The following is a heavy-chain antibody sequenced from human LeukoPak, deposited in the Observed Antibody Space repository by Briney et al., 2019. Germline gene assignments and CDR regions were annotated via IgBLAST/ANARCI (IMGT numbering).Heavy chain of an antibody. D-gene: IGHD6-13*01. CDR2: INPNSGGT. Sequence: GASVKVSCKASGYIFTGYYMHWVRQSPGQGLEWMGWINPNSGGTNYAQKFQGRVTMTRDTSISTAYMELSRLRSDDTAVYYCARYSSSWFPFDYWGQGTLVTVPS. V-gene: IGHV1-2*02. J-gene: IGHJ4*02. CDR3: ARYSSSWFPFDY. CDR1: GYIFTGYY.